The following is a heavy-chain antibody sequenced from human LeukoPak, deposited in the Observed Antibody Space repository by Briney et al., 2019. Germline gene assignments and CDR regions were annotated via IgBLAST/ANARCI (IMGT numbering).Heavy chain of an antibody. D-gene: IGHD2/OR15-2a*01. J-gene: IGHJ4*02. Sequence: PSETLSLTCFDSGTSITVYYWSWIRRPPGEGLEWIGTIDYSGSTNYSPSLQSRVSMSADTSSNHFSLSLDSVTAADTAVYYCARRTMGPNYLYYFDYWGQGTLVYVSS. CDR2: IDYSGST. CDR1: GTSITVYY. V-gene: IGHV4-59*08. CDR3: ARRTMGPNYLYYFDY.